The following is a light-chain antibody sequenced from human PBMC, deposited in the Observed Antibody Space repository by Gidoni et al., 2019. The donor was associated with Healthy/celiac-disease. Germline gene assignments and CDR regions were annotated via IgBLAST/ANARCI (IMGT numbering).Light chain of an antibody. CDR3: QQRSNWPRGLT. J-gene: IGKJ4*01. Sequence: EIVLKQSPATLSLSPGERATLSCRASQSVSSYLAWYQQKPGQAPRLLIYDASNRATGIPARFSGIGSGTDFTLTISSLEPEDFAVYYCQQRSNWPRGLTFGGGTKVEIK. CDR1: QSVSSY. CDR2: DAS. V-gene: IGKV3-11*01.